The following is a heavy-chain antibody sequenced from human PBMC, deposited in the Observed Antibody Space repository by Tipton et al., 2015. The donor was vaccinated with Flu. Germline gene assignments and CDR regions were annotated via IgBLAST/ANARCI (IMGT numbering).Heavy chain of an antibody. Sequence: LRLSCAVYGGSFSGYYWSWIRQPPGKGLEWIGEINHSGSTNYNPSLKSRVTISVDTSKNQFSLKLSSVTAADTAVYYCARGQMLIYYYDRRGFDYWGQGTLVTVSS. J-gene: IGHJ4*02. CDR3: ARGQMLIYYYDRRGFDY. CDR2: INHSGST. D-gene: IGHD3-22*01. V-gene: IGHV4-34*01. CDR1: GGSFSGYY.